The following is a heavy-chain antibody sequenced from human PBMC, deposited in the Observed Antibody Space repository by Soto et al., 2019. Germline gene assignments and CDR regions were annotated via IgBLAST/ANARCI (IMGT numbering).Heavy chain of an antibody. CDR1: GFTVSSDY. CDR2: IYSGGTT. Sequence: PGGSLRLSCAASGFTVSSDYMNWVRQAPGKGLEWVSLIYSGGTTYYADSVKGRFTISRDNSKNTLYLQMNSLRVEDTAVYYCARAVVHNWFDPWGQGTLVTVSS. CDR3: ARAVVHNWFDP. D-gene: IGHD2-15*01. V-gene: IGHV3-66*01. J-gene: IGHJ5*02.